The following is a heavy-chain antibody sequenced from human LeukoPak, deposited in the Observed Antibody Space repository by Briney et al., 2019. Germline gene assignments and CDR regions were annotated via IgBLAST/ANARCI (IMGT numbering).Heavy chain of an antibody. D-gene: IGHD5-24*01. CDR2: INHSGST. V-gene: IGHV4-34*01. CDR1: GGSFSGYY. CDR3: ARGTPLDGYNPYYFDY. Sequence: SETLSLTCAVYGGSFSGYYWSWIRQPPGKGLEWIGEINHSGSTNYNPSLKSRVTISVDTSKNQFSLKLSSVTAADTAVYYCARGTPLDGYNPYYFDYWGQGTLVTVSS. J-gene: IGHJ4*02.